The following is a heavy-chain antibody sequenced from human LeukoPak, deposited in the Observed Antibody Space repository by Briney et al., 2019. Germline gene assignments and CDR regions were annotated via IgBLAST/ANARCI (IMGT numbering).Heavy chain of an antibody. Sequence: GGSLRLSCAASGFIFSSYAMSWVRQAPGKELEWVSAISGSGAGTYYADSVKGRFTISRDNSKNTLFLQMNSLTPEDTSMYYCARDLVLLGYLDYWGQGTLVTVSS. CDR3: ARDLVLLGYLDY. D-gene: IGHD7-27*01. J-gene: IGHJ4*02. CDR2: ISGSGAGT. V-gene: IGHV3-23*01. CDR1: GFIFSSYA.